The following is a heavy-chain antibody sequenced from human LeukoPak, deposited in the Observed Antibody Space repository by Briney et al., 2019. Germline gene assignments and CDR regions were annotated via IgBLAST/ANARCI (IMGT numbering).Heavy chain of an antibody. J-gene: IGHJ4*02. D-gene: IGHD3-22*01. CDR3: ARVFWGSSGYYFEY. Sequence: PGGSLRLSCAASGFSVSSIYMSWVRQAPGKGLEWVSTITAGGGSTYYGDSVKGRFTISRDNAKNSLYLQMNSLRVEDTAVYYCARVFWGSSGYYFEYWGQGTLVTVSS. CDR2: TAGGGST. CDR1: GFSVSSIY. V-gene: IGHV3-53*01.